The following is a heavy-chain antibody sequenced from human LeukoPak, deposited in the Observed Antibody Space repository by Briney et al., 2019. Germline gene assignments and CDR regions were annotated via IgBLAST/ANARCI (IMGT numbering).Heavy chain of an antibody. V-gene: IGHV4-34*01. CDR1: GGSFSGYY. CDR2: IDHSGST. D-gene: IGHD5-12*01. Sequence: SETLSLTCAVYGGSFSGYYWSWIRQPPGKGLEWIGEIDHSGSTNYNPSLKSRVTISVDTSKNQFSLKLSSVTAADTAVYYCARGEWLRSWFGYWGQGTLVTVSS. J-gene: IGHJ4*02. CDR3: ARGEWLRSWFGY.